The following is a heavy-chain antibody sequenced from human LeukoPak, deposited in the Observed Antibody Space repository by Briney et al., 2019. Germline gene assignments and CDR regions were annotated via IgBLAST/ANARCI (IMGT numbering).Heavy chain of an antibody. V-gene: IGHV3-23*01. Sequence: GGSLRLSCAASGFTFSSYAMSWVRRAPGKGLEWVSAISGSGGSTYYADSVKGRYTISRDNSKNTLYLQMNSLRAEDTAVYYCAKDLSSNYYYYMDVWGKGTTVTVSS. CDR3: AKDLSSNYYYYMDV. CDR1: GFTFSSYA. J-gene: IGHJ6*03. D-gene: IGHD1-26*01. CDR2: ISGSGGST.